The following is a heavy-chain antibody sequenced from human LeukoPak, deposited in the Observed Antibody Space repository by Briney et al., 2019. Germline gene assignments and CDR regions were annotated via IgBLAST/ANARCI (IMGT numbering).Heavy chain of an antibody. Sequence: SETLSLTCAVSGYSISSGYYWGWIRQPPGKGLEWIGNIYHSGSTYYNPSLKSRVTISVDTSKNQFSLKLSSVTAADTAVYYCARGIVVVPAANGDAFDIWGQGTMVTVSS. V-gene: IGHV4-38-2*01. CDR1: GYSISSGYY. CDR3: ARGIVVVPAANGDAFDI. CDR2: IYHSGST. J-gene: IGHJ3*02. D-gene: IGHD2-2*01.